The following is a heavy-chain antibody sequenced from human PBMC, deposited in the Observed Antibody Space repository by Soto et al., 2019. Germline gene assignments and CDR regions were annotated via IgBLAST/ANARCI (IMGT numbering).Heavy chain of an antibody. V-gene: IGHV4-59*01. Sequence: PSETLSLTCTVSGGSISSYYWSWIRQPPGKGLEWIGYIYYSGSTNYNPSLKSRVTISVDTSKNQFSLKLSSVTAADTAVYYCARASTEWFNPWGQGTLVTVSS. CDR1: GGSISSYY. D-gene: IGHD4-17*01. CDR2: IYYSGST. CDR3: ARASTEWFNP. J-gene: IGHJ5*02.